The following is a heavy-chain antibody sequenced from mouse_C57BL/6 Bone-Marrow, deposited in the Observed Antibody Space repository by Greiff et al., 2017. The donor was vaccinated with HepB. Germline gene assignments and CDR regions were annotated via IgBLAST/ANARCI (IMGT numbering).Heavy chain of an antibody. D-gene: IGHD1-1*01. V-gene: IGHV14-3*01. Sequence: VQLKESVAELVRPGASVKLSCTASGFNIKNTYMHWVKQRPEQGLEWIGRIDPANGNTKYAPKFQGKATITADTSSNTAYLQLSSLTSEDTAIYYCAPYYYGSSSYAMDYWGQGTSVTVSS. CDR2: IDPANGNT. CDR3: APYYYGSSSYAMDY. CDR1: GFNIKNTY. J-gene: IGHJ4*01.